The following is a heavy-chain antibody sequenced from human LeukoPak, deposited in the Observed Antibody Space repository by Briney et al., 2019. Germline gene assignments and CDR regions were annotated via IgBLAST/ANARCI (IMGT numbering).Heavy chain of an antibody. CDR2: IKQDGSEK. CDR3: ARDSSGYQVDAFDI. CDR1: GFTFSSYW. Sequence: GGSLRLSCAASGFTFSSYWMSWVRQAPGKGLEWVANIKQDGSEKYYVDSVKGRFTISRDNAKNSLYLQMNSLRAEDTAVYYCARDSSGYQVDAFDIWGQGTMVTVSS. J-gene: IGHJ3*02. V-gene: IGHV3-7*05. D-gene: IGHD3-22*01.